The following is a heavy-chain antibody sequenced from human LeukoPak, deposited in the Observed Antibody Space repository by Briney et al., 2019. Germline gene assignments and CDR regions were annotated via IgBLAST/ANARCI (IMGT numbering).Heavy chain of an antibody. CDR3: ARARDYGAMFYFDY. D-gene: IGHD4-17*01. CDR1: GDSVSGNSVD. V-gene: IGHV6-1*01. Sequence: SQTLSLTCAVSGDSVSGNSVDWNWIRQSPSRGLEWLGRTYYRSKWYNDYAVSLKSRLTINADTSKSQFSLQLNSVTPEDAAVYYCARARDYGAMFYFDYWGQGTLVTVS. CDR2: TYYRSKWYN. J-gene: IGHJ4*02.